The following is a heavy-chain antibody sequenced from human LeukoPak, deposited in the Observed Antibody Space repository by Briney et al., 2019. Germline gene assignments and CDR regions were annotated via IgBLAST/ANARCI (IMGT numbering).Heavy chain of an antibody. CDR1: GFTFDDYG. Sequence: GGSLRLSCAASGFTFDDYGMSWVRQAPGKGLEWVSGINWNGGSTGYADSVKGRFTISRDNAKNSLYLQMNSLRAEDTALYYCARDSEYSSSFAFDIWGQGTMVTVSS. D-gene: IGHD6-13*01. CDR2: INWNGGST. J-gene: IGHJ3*02. V-gene: IGHV3-20*04. CDR3: ARDSEYSSSFAFDI.